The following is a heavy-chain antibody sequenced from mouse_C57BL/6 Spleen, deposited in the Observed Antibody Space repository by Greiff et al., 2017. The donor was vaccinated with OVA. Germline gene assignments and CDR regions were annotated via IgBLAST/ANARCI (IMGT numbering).Heavy chain of an antibody. V-gene: IGHV5-4*03. D-gene: IGHD1-1*01. CDR1: GFTFSSYA. CDR3: ARGQFITTVVARDFDV. CDR2: ISDGGSYT. J-gene: IGHJ1*03. Sequence: EVKLVESGGGLVKPGGSLKLSCAASGFTFSSYAMSWVRQTPEKRLEWVATISDGGSYTYYPANVKGRFTISRDNAKNNLYLQMSHLKSEDTAMYYCARGQFITTVVARDFDVWGTGTTVTVSS.